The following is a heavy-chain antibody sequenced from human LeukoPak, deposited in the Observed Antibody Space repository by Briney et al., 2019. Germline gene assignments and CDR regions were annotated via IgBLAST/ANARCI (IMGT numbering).Heavy chain of an antibody. Sequence: GESLKISCRASGHDFPDYWIGWVRQMPGKGLEWMGIIYPGDSDTRYSPSFQGQVTISADKSISTAYLQWSSLKASDTAMYYCARQYYDSSGYYYGRYFDYWGQGTLVTVSS. J-gene: IGHJ4*02. CDR2: IYPGDSDT. V-gene: IGHV5-51*01. D-gene: IGHD3-22*01. CDR1: GHDFPDYW. CDR3: ARQYYDSSGYYYGRYFDY.